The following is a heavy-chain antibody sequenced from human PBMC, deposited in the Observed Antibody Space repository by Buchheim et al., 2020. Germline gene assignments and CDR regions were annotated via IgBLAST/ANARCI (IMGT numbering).Heavy chain of an antibody. D-gene: IGHD6-6*01. J-gene: IGHJ6*02. CDR1: GFTFSSYS. Sequence: EVQLVESGGGLVQPGGSLRLSCAASGFTFSSYSMNWVRQAPGKGLEWVSYISSSSSTIYYADSVKGRFTISRDNAKNSLYLQMNSLRAEDTAVYYCARIGQLVAPGATYYYYGMDVWGQGTT. V-gene: IGHV3-48*01. CDR3: ARIGQLVAPGATYYYYGMDV. CDR2: ISSSSSTI.